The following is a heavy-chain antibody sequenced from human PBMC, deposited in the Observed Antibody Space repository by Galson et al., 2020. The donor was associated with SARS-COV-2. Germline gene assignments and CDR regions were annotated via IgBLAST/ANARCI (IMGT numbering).Heavy chain of an antibody. Sequence: GESLKISCEGPGFTVSSYEMNWVRQAPGKGLEWLSYISNRGSTIHYADSVKGRFTVSRDNAKNSLILQMTSLRVEDTAVYYCARWGCSGGSCFAGAYFDHWGKGTLVTVSS. CDR2: ISNRGSTI. D-gene: IGHD2-15*01. CDR1: GFTVSSYE. J-gene: IGHJ4*02. V-gene: IGHV3-48*03. CDR3: ARWGCSGGSCFAGAYFDH.